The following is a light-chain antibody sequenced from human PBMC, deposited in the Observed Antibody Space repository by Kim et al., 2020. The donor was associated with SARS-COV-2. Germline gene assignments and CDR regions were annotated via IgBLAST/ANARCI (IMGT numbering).Light chain of an antibody. Sequence: SSELTQDPAVSVALGQTVRITCQGGSLRSYYASWYQQKPGQAPVLVIYGKNNRPSGIPDRFSGSSSGNTASLNITGAQAEDEADYYCNSRDSSGNHLEVFGGGTKLTVL. V-gene: IGLV3-19*01. CDR1: SLRSYY. CDR2: GKN. J-gene: IGLJ2*01. CDR3: NSRDSSGNHLEV.